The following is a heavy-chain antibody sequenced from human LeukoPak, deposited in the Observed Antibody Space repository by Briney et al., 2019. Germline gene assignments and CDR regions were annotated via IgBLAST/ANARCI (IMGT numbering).Heavy chain of an antibody. CDR3: ARDSMEHPGGDAIDI. V-gene: IGHV3-53*01. D-gene: IGHD2/OR15-2a*01. CDR1: GFTVSSNY. CDR2: MYVGGNT. Sequence: GGSLRLSCGASGFTVSSNYMSWVRQAPGKGLEWVSVMYVGGNTNYADSVKGRFTISRDNSKNTVFLQMNSLRADDTAVYYCARDSMEHPGGDAIDIWGQGTMVTVSS. J-gene: IGHJ3*02.